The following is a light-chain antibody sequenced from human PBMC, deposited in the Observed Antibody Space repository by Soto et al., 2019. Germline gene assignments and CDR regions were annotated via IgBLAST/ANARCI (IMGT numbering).Light chain of an antibody. CDR2: GAS. Sequence: EIVVTQSPATLSVSPWERATLSCRASQSVSSSYLAWYQQKPGQAPRLVIYGASSRATGIPDRFSGSGSGTDFTLTISRLEPEDFAVYYCQQYGSSRWTFGQGTKVDIK. V-gene: IGKV3-20*01. J-gene: IGKJ1*01. CDR1: QSVSSSY. CDR3: QQYGSSRWT.